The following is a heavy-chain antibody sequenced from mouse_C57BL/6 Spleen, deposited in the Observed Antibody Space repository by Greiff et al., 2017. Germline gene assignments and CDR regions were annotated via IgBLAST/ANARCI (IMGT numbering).Heavy chain of an antibody. D-gene: IGHD1-1*01. J-gene: IGHJ1*03. CDR2: ISSGSSTI. CDR3: AKEGRYYCGSSYFDV. CDR1: GFTFSDYG. Sequence: EVKVVESGGGLVKPGGSLKLSCAASGFTFSDYGMHWVRQAPEKGLEWVAYISSGSSTIYYADTVKGRFTISRDNAKNTLFLQMTSLRSEDTAMYYCAKEGRYYCGSSYFDVWGTGATVTVSS. V-gene: IGHV5-17*01.